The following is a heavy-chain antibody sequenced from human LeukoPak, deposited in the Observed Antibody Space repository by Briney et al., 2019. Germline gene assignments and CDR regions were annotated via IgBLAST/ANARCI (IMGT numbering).Heavy chain of an antibody. J-gene: IGHJ4*02. D-gene: IGHD6-19*01. Sequence: GGSLRVSCSASGFTFSSYAMHWVRQAPGKGLEYVSAISSNGGSTYYADSVKGRFTISRDNSKNTLYLQMSSLRAEDTAVYYCVKDRYSSGWYGEFDYWGQGTLVTVSS. CDR2: ISSNGGST. V-gene: IGHV3-64D*06. CDR1: GFTFSSYA. CDR3: VKDRYSSGWYGEFDY.